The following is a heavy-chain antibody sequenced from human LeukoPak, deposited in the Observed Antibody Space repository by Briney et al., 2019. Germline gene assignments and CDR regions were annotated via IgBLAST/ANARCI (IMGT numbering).Heavy chain of an antibody. V-gene: IGHV3-48*01. CDR3: ARDYYDSSGDADSDAFDI. J-gene: IGHJ3*02. CDR1: GFTFSSYS. D-gene: IGHD3-22*01. CDR2: ISSSSSTI. Sequence: PGGSLRLSCAASGFTFSSYSMNWVRQAPGKGLEWVSYISSSSSTIYYADSVKGRFTISRDNAKNSLYLQMNSLRAEDTAVYYCARDYYDSSGDADSDAFDIWGQGTMVTVSS.